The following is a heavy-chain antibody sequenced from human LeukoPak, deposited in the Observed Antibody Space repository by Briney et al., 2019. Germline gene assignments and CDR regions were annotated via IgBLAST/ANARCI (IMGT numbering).Heavy chain of an antibody. D-gene: IGHD3-22*01. V-gene: IGHV7-4-1*02. Sequence: VASVNVSCKASGYNFTNYTVNWVRQAHGEGLEWMGWIDTNTGNPTYVQGFTGRFVFSSDTSVSTTYLQINSLKAEDTAVYYCAGGHDTTGYFAFWGQGTLVTVSS. CDR2: IDTNTGNP. CDR1: GYNFTNYT. CDR3: AGGHDTTGYFAF. J-gene: IGHJ4*02.